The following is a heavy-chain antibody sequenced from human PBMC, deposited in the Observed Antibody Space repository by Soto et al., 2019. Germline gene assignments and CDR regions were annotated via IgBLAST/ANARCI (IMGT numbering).Heavy chain of an antibody. D-gene: IGHD6-13*01. V-gene: IGHV3-30*18. J-gene: IGHJ4*02. Sequence: QVQLVESGGGVVQPGRSLRLSCAASGFTFSSYGMHWVRQAPGKGLEWVAVISYDGSNTYYADSVKGRFTISRDNSKNTLYLQMNSLRAEDTAVYYCAKPVAGYSSSWYFDYWGQGTLVTVSS. CDR1: GFTFSSYG. CDR2: ISYDGSNT. CDR3: AKPVAGYSSSWYFDY.